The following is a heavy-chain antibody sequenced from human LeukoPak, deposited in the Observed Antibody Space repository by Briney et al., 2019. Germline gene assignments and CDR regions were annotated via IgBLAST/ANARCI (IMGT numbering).Heavy chain of an antibody. CDR2: IYYSGST. Sequence: SGTLSLTCTVSGGSISSYYWSWIRQPPGKGLEWIGYIYYSGSTNYNPSLKSRVTISVDTSKNQFSLKLSSVTAADTAVYYCARSSGGLDYWGQGTLVTVSS. CDR3: ARSSGGLDY. CDR1: GGSISSYY. D-gene: IGHD3-3*01. V-gene: IGHV4-59*08. J-gene: IGHJ4*02.